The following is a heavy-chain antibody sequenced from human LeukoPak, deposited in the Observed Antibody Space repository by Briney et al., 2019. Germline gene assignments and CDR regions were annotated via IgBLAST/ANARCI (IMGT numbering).Heavy chain of an antibody. J-gene: IGHJ4*02. CDR3: AKALGSSGWSGGVGY. V-gene: IGHV3-9*01. CDR2: ISWNSGSI. CDR1: GFTFDDYA. Sequence: GGSLRLSCAASGFTFDDYAMHWVRRAPGKGLEWVSGISWNSGSIGYADSVKGRFTISRDNAKNSLYLQMNSLRAEDTALYYCAKALGSSGWSGGVGYWGQGTLVTVSS. D-gene: IGHD6-19*01.